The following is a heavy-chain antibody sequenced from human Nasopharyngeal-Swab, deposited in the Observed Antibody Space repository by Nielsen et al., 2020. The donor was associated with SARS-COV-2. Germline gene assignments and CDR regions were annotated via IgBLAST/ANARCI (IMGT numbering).Heavy chain of an antibody. CDR3: ARGDYGDYAGMGVDY. D-gene: IGHD4-17*01. CDR1: GFTVSSNY. J-gene: IGHJ4*02. Sequence: GESLKISCAASGFTVSSNYMSWVRQAPGKGLEWVAVISYDGRNEYHADSVKGRCTISRDNSKKTLYLHMNSLSAEDTAVYYCARGDYGDYAGMGVDYWGQGTLVTVSS. V-gene: IGHV3-30*03. CDR2: ISYDGRNE.